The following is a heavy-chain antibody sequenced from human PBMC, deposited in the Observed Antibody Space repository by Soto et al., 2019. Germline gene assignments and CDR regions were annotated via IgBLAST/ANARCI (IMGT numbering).Heavy chain of an antibody. V-gene: IGHV1-69*02. D-gene: IGHD3-10*01. Sequence: QVHLVQSGVEVKKPGASVMVSCKASGDTFSSYTINWVLQSPGLGLEWMGRVIPMLSMSDYALKFQGRVTMSAYKSPNTGWMELSSLRSQNTATYYCASSSGSGSRAFDYWGQGALVTVSS. CDR3: ASSSGSGSRAFDY. CDR1: GDTFSSYT. CDR2: VIPMLSMS. J-gene: IGHJ4*02.